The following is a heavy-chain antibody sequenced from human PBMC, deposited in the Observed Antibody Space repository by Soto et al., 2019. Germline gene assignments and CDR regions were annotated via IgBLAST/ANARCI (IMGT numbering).Heavy chain of an antibody. CDR2: INPSGGST. J-gene: IGHJ4*02. CDR3: ARNAGEVVPAAMFRSDFDY. D-gene: IGHD2-2*01. CDR1: GYTFTSYY. V-gene: IGHV1-46*03. Sequence: QVQLVQSGAEVKKPGASVKVSCKASGYTFTSYYMHWVRQAPGQGLEWMGIINPSGGSTSYAQKFQGRVTMTRDTSTSTVYMELSSLRSEDTAVYYCARNAGEVVPAAMFRSDFDYWGQGTLVTVSS.